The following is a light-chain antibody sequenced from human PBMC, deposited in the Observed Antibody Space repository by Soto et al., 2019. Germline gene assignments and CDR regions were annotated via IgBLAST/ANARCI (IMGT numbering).Light chain of an antibody. CDR2: DAS. CDR3: QQYNSYPLT. Sequence: TQSPSSLSASVGEKIIITCRASRDVGSDVSWYQQKPGQAPKLLIYDASSLESGVPSRFSGSGSGTEFTLTISSLQPDDFATYYCQQYNSYPLTFGGGTKVDI. V-gene: IGKV1-13*02. CDR1: RDVGSD. J-gene: IGKJ4*01.